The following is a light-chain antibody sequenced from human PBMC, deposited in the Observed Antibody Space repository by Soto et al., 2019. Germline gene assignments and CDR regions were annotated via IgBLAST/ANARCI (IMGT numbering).Light chain of an antibody. V-gene: IGKV1-39*01. CDR2: AAS. CDR1: QSMSSY. J-gene: IGKJ3*01. CDR3: QQNYSAPPT. Sequence: DIQMTQSPSSLSASVGDRVTITCRASQSMSSYLNWYQQKPGKDPKLRIYAASSLESGGPSRFSGSGSATDYTLTISSLHPEDFATYDRQQNYSAPPTVGRGTNVDI.